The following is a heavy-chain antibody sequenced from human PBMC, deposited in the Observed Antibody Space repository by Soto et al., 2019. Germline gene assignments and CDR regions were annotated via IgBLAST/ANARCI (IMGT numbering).Heavy chain of an antibody. Sequence: SETLSLTCSVSGGSISSYYWSWIRQPPGKGLEWIGYIYYSGSTNYNPSLKSRVTISVDTSKNQFSLKLSSVTAADTAVYYCARGLRYFDWGYYYGMDVWGQGTTVTVSS. CDR3: ARGLRYFDWGYYYGMDV. J-gene: IGHJ6*02. V-gene: IGHV4-59*01. D-gene: IGHD3-9*01. CDR1: GGSISSYY. CDR2: IYYSGST.